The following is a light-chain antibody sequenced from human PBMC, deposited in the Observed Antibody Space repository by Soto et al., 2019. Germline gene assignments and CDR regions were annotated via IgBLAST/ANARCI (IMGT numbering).Light chain of an antibody. Sequence: HSALTQPPSVSGAPGQRVTISCTGSSSNIGAGYDVHWYQQLPGTAPKLFMYANSNRPSGVPDRFSGSKSGTSASLAITGLQAEDEADYYCQSYDSSLSGYVFGTGTKVTVL. J-gene: IGLJ1*01. V-gene: IGLV1-40*01. CDR1: SSNIGAGYD. CDR3: QSYDSSLSGYV. CDR2: ANS.